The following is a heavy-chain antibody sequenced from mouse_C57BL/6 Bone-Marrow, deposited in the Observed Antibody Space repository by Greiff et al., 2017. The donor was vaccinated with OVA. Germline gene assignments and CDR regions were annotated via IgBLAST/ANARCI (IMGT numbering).Heavy chain of an antibody. CDR2: ISYDGSN. Sequence: ESGPGLVKPSQSLSLTCSVTGYSITSGYYWNWIRQFPGNKLEWMGYISYDGSNNYNPSLKNRISITRDTSKNQFFLKLNSVTTEDTATYYCARGRQLSFDYWGQGTTLTVSS. D-gene: IGHD3-2*02. J-gene: IGHJ2*01. V-gene: IGHV3-6*01. CDR3: ARGRQLSFDY. CDR1: GYSITSGYY.